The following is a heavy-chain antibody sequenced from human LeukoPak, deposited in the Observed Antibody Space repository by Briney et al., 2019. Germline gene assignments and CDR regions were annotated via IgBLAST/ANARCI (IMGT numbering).Heavy chain of an antibody. CDR2: IYHAGAT. CDR3: ARTTRVAPDGRAEYFQH. Sequence: SETLSLTCTVSNFSITSNYYWVWIRQPPGKRLEWIGSIYHAGATFYNPSLQSRVTISLDTSNNQFSLKLSSVTAADTAVYYCARTTRVAPDGRAEYFQHWGQGTLVIVSS. CDR1: NFSITSNYY. J-gene: IGHJ1*01. V-gene: IGHV4-38-2*02. D-gene: IGHD5-24*01.